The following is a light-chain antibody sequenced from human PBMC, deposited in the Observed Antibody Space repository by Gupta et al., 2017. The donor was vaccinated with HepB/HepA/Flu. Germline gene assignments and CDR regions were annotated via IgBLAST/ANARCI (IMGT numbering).Light chain of an antibody. CDR2: WAS. J-gene: IGKJ4*01. CDR1: RSVLYHSNNKNH. V-gene: IGKV4-1*01. CDR3: QQLDSIPVT. Sequence: DIVMTQSPDSLAVSLGGRATINCKSSRSVLYHSNNKNHLAWYQQKSGQPPKLLIYWASTRESGVPDRFSGSGSGTDFTLTISSRQAEDVAVYFCQQLDSIPVTFGGGTKVEIK.